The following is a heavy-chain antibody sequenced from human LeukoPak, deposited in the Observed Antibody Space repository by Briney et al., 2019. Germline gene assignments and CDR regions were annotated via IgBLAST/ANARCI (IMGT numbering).Heavy chain of an antibody. D-gene: IGHD4-17*01. CDR3: ARDAGWYGDYADY. CDR1: GFTVSSNY. CDR2: IYRAGST. Sequence: PGGSLRLSCTASGFTVSSNYMTWVRQAPGKGLEWVSLIYRAGSTYYADSVKGRFTISRDNSKNTLYLQMNSLRAEDTAVYYCARDAGWYGDYADYWGQGTLVTVSS. V-gene: IGHV3-66*01. J-gene: IGHJ4*02.